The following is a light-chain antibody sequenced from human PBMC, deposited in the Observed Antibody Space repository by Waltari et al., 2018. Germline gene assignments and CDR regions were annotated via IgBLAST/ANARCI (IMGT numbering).Light chain of an antibody. J-gene: IGKJ5*01. CDR1: QSVLYSSNNKNY. CDR2: WAS. Sequence: DIVMTQSPDSLAVSLGERATINCKSSQSVLYSSNNKNYVAWYQQKPGQPPKLLVDWASTRESGVPDRFRAGGSGTDFTLTTSSLQAEDVAVYYCQQFYTTPMTFGQGTRLEIK. V-gene: IGKV4-1*01. CDR3: QQFYTTPMT.